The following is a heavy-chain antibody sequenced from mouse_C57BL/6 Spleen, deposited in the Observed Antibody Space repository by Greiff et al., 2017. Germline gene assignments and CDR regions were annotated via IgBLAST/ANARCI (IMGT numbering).Heavy chain of an antibody. J-gene: IGHJ1*03. D-gene: IGHD2-3*01. CDR3: TRCYYRGRDWYFDV. Sequence: VQLQQSGAELVRPGASVTLSCKASGYTFTDYEMHWVKQTPVHGLEWIGAIDPETGGTAYNQKFKGKAILTADKSSSTAYMELRSLTSEDSAVYYCTRCYYRGRDWYFDVWGTGTTVTVSS. V-gene: IGHV1-15*01. CDR1: GYTFTDYE. CDR2: IDPETGGT.